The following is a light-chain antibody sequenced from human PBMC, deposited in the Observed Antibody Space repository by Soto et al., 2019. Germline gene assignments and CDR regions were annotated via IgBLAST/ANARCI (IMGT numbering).Light chain of an antibody. CDR2: GAS. CDR3: QQYGSSGT. V-gene: IGKV3-20*01. CDR1: QSVGSS. J-gene: IGKJ1*01. Sequence: EIVLTQSRATLSLSPGERATLSCRASQSVGSSLAWYQQRPGQAPRLLIYGASNRATGIPDRFSGSGSGTDFTLTISRLEPEDFAVYYCQQYGSSGTFGQGTKVDIK.